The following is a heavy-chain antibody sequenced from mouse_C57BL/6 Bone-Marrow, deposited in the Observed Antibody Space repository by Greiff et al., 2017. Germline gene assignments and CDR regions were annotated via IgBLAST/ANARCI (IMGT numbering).Heavy chain of an antibody. Sequence: EVKLVESGGDLVKPGGSLKLSCAASGFTFSSYGMSWVRQTPDKRLEWVATISSGGSYTYYPDSVKGRFTISRDNAKNTLYLQMSSLKSEDTAMYYCARDHYYGSSRYAMDDWGQGTSVTVSS. J-gene: IGHJ4*01. CDR3: ARDHYYGSSRYAMDD. CDR1: GFTFSSYG. CDR2: ISSGGSYT. D-gene: IGHD1-1*01. V-gene: IGHV5-6*01.